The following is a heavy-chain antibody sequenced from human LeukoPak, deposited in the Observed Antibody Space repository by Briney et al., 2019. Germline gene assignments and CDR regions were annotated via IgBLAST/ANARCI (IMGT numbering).Heavy chain of an antibody. CDR2: ISAYNGNS. Sequence: ASVKVSCKASGYTFTNYGISWVRQAPGQEFEWMGWISAYNGNSIYAQKLQGRVTVTTDTSTSTAYMELRSLRSDDTAVYYCARDQWSSSSQRNIDYWGQGTLVTVSS. D-gene: IGHD6-13*01. CDR3: ARDQWSSSSQRNIDY. V-gene: IGHV1-18*01. CDR1: GYTFTNYG. J-gene: IGHJ4*02.